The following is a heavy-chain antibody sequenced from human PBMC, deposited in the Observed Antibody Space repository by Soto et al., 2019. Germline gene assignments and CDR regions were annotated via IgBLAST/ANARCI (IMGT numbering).Heavy chain of an antibody. Sequence: QSGGSRRLLRAASVFTVSSYGMHWVRQAPGNGLERVAVISYYGSNNYYAHYVKGRFPIARDNSKSTGYLQINSLRAGDTAVYYCAKVTAVALQRYYYYGMDVGGQGATVTVSS. CDR1: VFTVSSYG. CDR3: AKVTAVALQRYYYYGMDV. CDR2: ISYYGSNN. V-gene: IGHV3-30*18. D-gene: IGHD6-19*01. J-gene: IGHJ6*02.